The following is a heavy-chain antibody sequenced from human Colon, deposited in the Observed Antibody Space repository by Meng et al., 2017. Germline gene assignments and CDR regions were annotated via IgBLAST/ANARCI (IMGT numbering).Heavy chain of an antibody. D-gene: IGHD6-25*01. CDR3: AKADVLAASHP. CDR1: GYTFTGYY. CDR2: INPNSGVT. Sequence: QVQRVRLGAGVKTPGAPVKDSGKAPGYTFTGYYVHWVRQAPGQGLEGMGWINPNSGVTNYAQKFQDRVTMTRDTSITTAYMELSNLRSDDTAVFYCAKADVLAASHPWGQGTLVTVSS. V-gene: IGHV1-2*02. J-gene: IGHJ5*02.